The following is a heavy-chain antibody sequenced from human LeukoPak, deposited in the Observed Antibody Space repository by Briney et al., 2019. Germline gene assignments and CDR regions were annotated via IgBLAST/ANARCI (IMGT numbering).Heavy chain of an antibody. D-gene: IGHD6-19*01. CDR2: IWYDGDEK. CDR3: AKELEDSSGWYPLNDY. Sequence: GSLRLSCAASGFTFSSYAMHWVRQAPGKGLEGVALIWYDGDEKYYSDSVKGRFTISRDNSKNTLYLQMNSLRAEDTAVYYCAKELEDSSGWYPLNDYWGQGTLVTVSS. V-gene: IGHV3-33*06. J-gene: IGHJ4*02. CDR1: GFTFSSYA.